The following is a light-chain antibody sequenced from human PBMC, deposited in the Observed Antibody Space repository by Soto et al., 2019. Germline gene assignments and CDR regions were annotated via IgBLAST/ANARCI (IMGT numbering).Light chain of an antibody. V-gene: IGKV3-15*01. J-gene: IGKJ4*01. Sequence: IVMTQSPATLSVSPGERATLSCRASQGIGSTLAWYQQKPGQTPRLLIYDASTRATGIPARFSGIGSGTEFTLIISSLQSEDFGVYYCQHYKTWPISFGGGTKVDIK. CDR3: QHYKTWPIS. CDR1: QGIGST. CDR2: DAS.